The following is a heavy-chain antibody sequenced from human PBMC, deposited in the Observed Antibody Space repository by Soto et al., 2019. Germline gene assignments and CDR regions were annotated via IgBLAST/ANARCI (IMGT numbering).Heavy chain of an antibody. CDR1: GFTFSSYA. J-gene: IGHJ5*02. D-gene: IGHD2-2*01. CDR3: AKDPYHQDRRALSNWFDP. CDR2: ISGSGGST. Sequence: PGGSLRLSCAASGFTFSSYAMSWVRQAPGKGLEWVSAISGSGGSTYYADSVKGRFTISRDNSKNTLYLQMNSLRAEDTAVYYCAKDPYHQDRRALSNWFDPWGQGTLVTVSS. V-gene: IGHV3-23*01.